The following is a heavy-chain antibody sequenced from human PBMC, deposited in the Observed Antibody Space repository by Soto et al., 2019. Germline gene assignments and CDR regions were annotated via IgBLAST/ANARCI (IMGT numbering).Heavy chain of an antibody. D-gene: IGHD3-10*01. J-gene: IGHJ4*02. CDR2: LYWDDDH. Sequence: QITLKESGPTLVRPTATLTLTFTFSGFSLTTNGVGVGWIRQPPGKALEWLALLYWDDDHRYSPSLKTRVTITKDTTKNQVVLTMTEFDPAETATYFCAREMYYSTYFDSWGQGTLVTVSS. CDR1: GFSLTTNGVG. V-gene: IGHV2-5*02. CDR3: AREMYYSTYFDS.